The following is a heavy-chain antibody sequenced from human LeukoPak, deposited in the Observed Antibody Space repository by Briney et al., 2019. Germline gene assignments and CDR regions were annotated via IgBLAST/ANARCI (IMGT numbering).Heavy chain of an antibody. V-gene: IGHV3-30*18. CDR2: ISYDGSNK. J-gene: IGHJ6*02. CDR1: GFTFSSYG. CDR3: AKDVGLGYCSGGSCYSDGMDV. D-gene: IGHD2-15*01. Sequence: GGSLRLSCAASGFTFSSYGMHWVRQAPGKGLEWVAVISYDGSNKYYADSVKGRFTISRDNSKNTLYLQMNSLRAEDTAVYYCAKDVGLGYCSGGSCYSDGMDVWGQGTTVTVSS.